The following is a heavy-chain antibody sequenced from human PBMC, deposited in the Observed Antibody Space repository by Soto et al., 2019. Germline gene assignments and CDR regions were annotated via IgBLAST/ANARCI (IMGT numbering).Heavy chain of an antibody. CDR3: ARDPIAAAGGITIDY. D-gene: IGHD6-13*01. CDR1: GFTVSSNY. CDR2: IYSGGST. V-gene: IGHV3-66*01. Sequence: EVQLVESGGGLVQPGGSLRLSCAASGFTVSSNYMSWVRQAPGKGLEWVSVIYSGGSTYYADSVKGRFTISRDNSKNTLYLQMNSLRAEDTAVYYCARDPIAAAGGITIDYWGQGTLVTVSS. J-gene: IGHJ4*02.